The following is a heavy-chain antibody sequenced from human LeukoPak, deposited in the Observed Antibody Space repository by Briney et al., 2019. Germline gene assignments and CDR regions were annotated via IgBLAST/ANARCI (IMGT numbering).Heavy chain of an antibody. CDR3: ARVSDYYGSGYAFDI. CDR1: GFTFSSYW. J-gene: IGHJ3*02. Sequence: GGSLRLSCAASGFTFSSYWMSWVRQAPGKGLEWVANIKQDGSEKYYVDSVRGRFTISRDNAKNSLYLQMNSLRAEDTAVYYCARVSDYYGSGYAFDIWGQGTVVTVSS. CDR2: IKQDGSEK. D-gene: IGHD3-10*01. V-gene: IGHV3-7*03.